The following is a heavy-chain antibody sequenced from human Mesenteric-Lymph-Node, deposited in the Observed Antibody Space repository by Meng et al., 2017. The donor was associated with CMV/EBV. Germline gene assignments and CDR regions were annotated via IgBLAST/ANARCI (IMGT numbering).Heavy chain of an antibody. D-gene: IGHD3-3*01. CDR2: ISAYNGNT. J-gene: IGHJ4*02. CDR1: YTCTSYG. V-gene: IGHV1-18*01. CDR3: AREQKDFWSGYHSTIDY. Sequence: YTCTSYGISWVRQAPGQGLEWMGWISAYNGNTNYAQKLQGRVTMTTDTSTSTAYMELRSLRSDDTAVYYCAREQKDFWSGYHSTIDYWGQGTLVTVSS.